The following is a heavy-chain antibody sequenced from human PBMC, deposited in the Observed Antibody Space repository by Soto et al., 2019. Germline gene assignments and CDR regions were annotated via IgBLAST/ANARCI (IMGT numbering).Heavy chain of an antibody. Sequence: QVQLQESGPGLVKPSQTLSLYCAVSGASISSDAYHWSWIRQHPGKGLEWVGFISSRGRTYYNPSLKSRLTISVDTSKNQVSLHLTSVTAADTAMYFCARHEGWTGPDQWGQGTLGTVSS. V-gene: IGHV4-31*11. CDR1: GASISSDAYH. CDR2: ISSRGRT. CDR3: ARHEGWTGPDQ. J-gene: IGHJ5*02. D-gene: IGHD2-8*02.